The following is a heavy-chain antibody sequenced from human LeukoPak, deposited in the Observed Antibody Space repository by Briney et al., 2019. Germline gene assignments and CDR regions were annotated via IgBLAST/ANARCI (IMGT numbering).Heavy chain of an antibody. D-gene: IGHD4-17*01. Sequence: PVKVSCKASGGTFSSYAISWVRQAPGQGPEWMGGIIPIFGTANYAQKFQGRVTITADESTSTAYMELSSLRSEDTAVYYCARSYDATAKPYYFDYWGQGTLVTVSS. CDR3: ARSYDATAKPYYFDY. V-gene: IGHV1-69*01. CDR2: IIPIFGTA. CDR1: GGTFSSYA. J-gene: IGHJ4*02.